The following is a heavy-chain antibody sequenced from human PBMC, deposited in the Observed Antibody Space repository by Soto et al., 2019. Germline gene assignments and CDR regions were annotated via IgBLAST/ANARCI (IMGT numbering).Heavy chain of an antibody. CDR2: ISGNGDAT. Sequence: GESLKISCAASGFTFSNYAMRWVRQAPGKGLEWVSAISGNGDATYYADSVKGRVTISRDNSKNTLFLQMNSLRAEDTAVYYCAIPSGLTVTGPDYWGQGTLVTVSS. J-gene: IGHJ4*02. D-gene: IGHD6-19*01. CDR1: GFTFSNYA. CDR3: AIPSGLTVTGPDY. V-gene: IGHV3-23*01.